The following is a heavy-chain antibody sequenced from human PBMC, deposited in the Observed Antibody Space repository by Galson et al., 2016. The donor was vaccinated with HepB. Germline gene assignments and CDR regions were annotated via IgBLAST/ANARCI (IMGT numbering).Heavy chain of an antibody. J-gene: IGHJ4*02. CDR2: INSDASNA. V-gene: IGHV3-74*01. CDR3: ARENGDYLFIDY. Sequence: SLRLSCAGSGFTFSNHYMHWVHQAPGKGLVWVSRINSDASNANYADSVKGRFTISRDNARNTLYLHVNSLRAEDAAVYYCARENGDYLFIDYWGQGTLVTVSS. D-gene: IGHD4-17*01. CDR1: GFTFSNHY.